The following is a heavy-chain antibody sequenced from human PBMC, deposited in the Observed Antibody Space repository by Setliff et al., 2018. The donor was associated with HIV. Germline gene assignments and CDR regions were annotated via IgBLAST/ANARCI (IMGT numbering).Heavy chain of an antibody. CDR2: VDPKDGET. Sequence: GASVKVSCKASGYAFRGYYINWVQQAPGKGLEWMGRVDPKDGETMYAQKFQGRVTITADRSTNTAYMDLSSLSSDDTALYFCETFDYNLLTGCPCWGQGTLVTVSS. CDR1: GYAFRGYY. J-gene: IGHJ4*02. D-gene: IGHD3-9*01. CDR3: ETFDYNLLTGCPC. V-gene: IGHV1-69-2*01.